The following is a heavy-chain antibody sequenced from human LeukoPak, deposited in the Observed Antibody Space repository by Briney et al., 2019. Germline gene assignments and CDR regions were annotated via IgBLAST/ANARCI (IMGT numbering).Heavy chain of an antibody. V-gene: IGHV1-2*02. Sequence: ASVKVSCKASGYTFTSYYMHWVRQAPGQGLEWMGWINPNSGGTNYAQKFQGRVTMTRDTSISTAYMELSRLRSDDTAVYYCARDPTYGDYEFDYWGQGTLVTVSS. CDR2: INPNSGGT. CDR1: GYTFTSYY. D-gene: IGHD4-17*01. CDR3: ARDPTYGDYEFDY. J-gene: IGHJ4*02.